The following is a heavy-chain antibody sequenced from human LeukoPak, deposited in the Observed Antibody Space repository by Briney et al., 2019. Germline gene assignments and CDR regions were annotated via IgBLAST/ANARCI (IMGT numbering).Heavy chain of an antibody. D-gene: IGHD3-22*01. Sequence: SETLSLTCAVSGDSIRSEGYSWSWIRQPPGKGLEWIGSIYYSGSTYYNPSLKSRVTISVDTSKNQFSLKLSSVTAADTAVYYCASATYYYDSSGGSGRFDPWGQGTLVTVSS. J-gene: IGHJ5*02. CDR3: ASATYYYDSSGGSGRFDP. CDR1: GDSIRSEGYS. V-gene: IGHV4-39*01. CDR2: IYYSGST.